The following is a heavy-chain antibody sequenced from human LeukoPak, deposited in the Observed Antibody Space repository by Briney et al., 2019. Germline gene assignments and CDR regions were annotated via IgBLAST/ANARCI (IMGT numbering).Heavy chain of an antibody. V-gene: IGHV4-38-2*02. CDR1: GYSISSGYY. CDR2: IYHSGST. J-gene: IGHJ5*02. Sequence: PSETLSLTCTVSGYSISSGYYWGWIRQPPGKGLEWIGSIYHSGSTYYNPSLKSRVTISVDTSKNQFSLKLSSVTAADTAVYYCARDRDSSGYYYGYWFDPWGQGTLVTVSS. D-gene: IGHD3-22*01. CDR3: ARDRDSSGYYYGYWFDP.